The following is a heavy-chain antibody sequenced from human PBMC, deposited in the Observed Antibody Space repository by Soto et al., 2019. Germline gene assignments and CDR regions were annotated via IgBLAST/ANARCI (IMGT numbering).Heavy chain of an antibody. CDR3: ARGGGYTSGYPAVDY. D-gene: IGHD5-18*01. J-gene: IGHJ4*02. CDR1: GFTVTTYY. Sequence: EVQLVESGGGLVQPGGSLRLSCAVSGFTVTTYYMSWVRQPPGKGLECVSVIYSGGSAYYADSVKGRFTISRDNSKNTLYLQMNSLRAQDTAVYYCARGGGYTSGYPAVDYWGQGTLVTVSS. CDR2: IYSGGSA. V-gene: IGHV3-66*01.